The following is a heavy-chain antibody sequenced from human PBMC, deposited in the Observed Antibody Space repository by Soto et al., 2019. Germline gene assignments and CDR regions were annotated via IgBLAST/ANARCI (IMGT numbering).Heavy chain of an antibody. CDR3: SKGPYYYESSGYYGNWFDP. V-gene: IGHV3-23*01. CDR2: ISGSGGST. J-gene: IGHJ5*02. Sequence: GGSLRLSCAASGFTFSRYAMSWVHQAPGKGLDWVSGISGSGGSTYYADSVKGRFTISRDNSKNTLYLQMNSLRSEDTAVYYCSKGPYYYESSGYYGNWFDPWVQGTLVTVSS. D-gene: IGHD3-22*01. CDR1: GFTFSRYA.